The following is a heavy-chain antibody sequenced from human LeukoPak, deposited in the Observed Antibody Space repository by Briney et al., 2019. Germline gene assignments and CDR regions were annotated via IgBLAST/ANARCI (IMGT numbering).Heavy chain of an antibody. V-gene: IGHV3-33*05. CDR3: ARDVDTRGHYARFDP. CDR2: ISYDGSKK. D-gene: IGHD5-18*01. CDR1: GFTFSNYG. J-gene: IGHJ5*02. Sequence: GGSLRLSCAASGFTFSNYGIHRVRQGPGKGLVWVAVISYDGSKKYYADSVKGRFTISRDSSKNTVDLQMSSLRAEDTALYYCARDVDTRGHYARFDPWGQGTLVTVSS.